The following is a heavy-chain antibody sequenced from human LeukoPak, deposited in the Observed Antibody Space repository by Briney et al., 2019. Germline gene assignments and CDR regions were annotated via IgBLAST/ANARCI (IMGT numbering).Heavy chain of an antibody. CDR1: GYTFTGYY. V-gene: IGHV1-2*02. CDR3: ARDWYYYDSSGYYFFYYFDY. D-gene: IGHD3-22*01. Sequence: ASVKVSCKASGYTFTGYYMHWVRQAPGQGLEWMGWINPNSGGTNYAQKFQGGVTMTRDTSISTAYMELSRLRSDDTAVYYCARDWYYYDSSGYYFFYYFDYWGQGTLVTVSS. CDR2: INPNSGGT. J-gene: IGHJ4*02.